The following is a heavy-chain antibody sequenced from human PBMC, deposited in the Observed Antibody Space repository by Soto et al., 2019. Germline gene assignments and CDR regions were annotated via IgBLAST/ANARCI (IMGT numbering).Heavy chain of an antibody. J-gene: IGHJ4*02. Sequence: PSETLSLTCTVSGGSIANNNYFWGWVRQPPGKGLEWIGSAAYSGGTYKNPSPKSRVTVSVDTSKNQFSLKLTSVTAADTAVYYCAKVVVGATSHSDFDSWGQGTLVTVSS. V-gene: IGHV4-39*01. CDR2: AAYSGGT. CDR1: GGSIANNNYF. CDR3: AKVVVGATSHSDFDS. D-gene: IGHD2-15*01.